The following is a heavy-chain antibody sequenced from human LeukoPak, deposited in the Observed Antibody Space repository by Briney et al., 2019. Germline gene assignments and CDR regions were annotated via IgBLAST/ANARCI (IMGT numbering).Heavy chain of an antibody. J-gene: IGHJ4*02. CDR1: GGSFSGYY. CDR2: INHSGST. D-gene: IGHD3-10*01. V-gene: IGHV4-34*01. Sequence: SETLSLTCAVYGGSFSGYYWSWIRQPPGKGLEWIGEINHSGSTNYNPPLKSRVTISVDTSKNQFSLKLSSVTAADTAVYYCARGSVRVVRGVTDNWGQGTLVTVSS. CDR3: ARGSVRVVRGVTDN.